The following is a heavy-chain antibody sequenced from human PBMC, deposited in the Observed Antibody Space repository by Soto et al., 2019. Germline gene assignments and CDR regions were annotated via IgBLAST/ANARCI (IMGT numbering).Heavy chain of an antibody. D-gene: IGHD3-10*01. CDR2: INHSGST. V-gene: IGHV4-34*01. Sequence: PSETLSLTCAVYGGSFSGYYWSWIRQPPGKGLEWIGEINHSGSTNYNPSLKSRVTISVDTSKNQFSLKLSSVTAADTAVYYCARGLVTMVRGVIRQRYFDYWGQGTLVT. J-gene: IGHJ4*02. CDR3: ARGLVTMVRGVIRQRYFDY. CDR1: GGSFSGYY.